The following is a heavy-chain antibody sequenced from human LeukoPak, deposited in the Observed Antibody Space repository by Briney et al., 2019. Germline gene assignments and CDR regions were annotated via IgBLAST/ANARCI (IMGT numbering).Heavy chain of an antibody. CDR1: GFTFDDYA. CDR3: AKGGSSWLQDLEY. J-gene: IGHJ4*02. V-gene: IGHV3-9*03. Sequence: GGSLRLSCAASGFTFDDYAMHWVRQAPGKGLEWVSGISWNSGSIGYADSVKGRFTISRDNAKNSLYLQMNSLRAEDMALYYCAKGGSSWLQDLEYWGQGTLVTVSS. D-gene: IGHD6-13*01. CDR2: ISWNSGSI.